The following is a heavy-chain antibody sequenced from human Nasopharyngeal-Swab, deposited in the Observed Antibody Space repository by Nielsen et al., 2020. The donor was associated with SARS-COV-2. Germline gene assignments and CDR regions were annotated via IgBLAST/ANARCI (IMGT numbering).Heavy chain of an antibody. CDR1: GFPFDDYG. CDR2: INWNGGST. Sequence: GESLKISCAASGFPFDDYGMSWVRQAPGKGLEWVSGINWNGGSTGYADSVKGRFTISRDNAKNSLYLQMNSLRAEDTALYHCARDINYYDSSGLDYWGQGTLVTVSS. D-gene: IGHD3-22*01. V-gene: IGHV3-20*01. J-gene: IGHJ4*02. CDR3: ARDINYYDSSGLDY.